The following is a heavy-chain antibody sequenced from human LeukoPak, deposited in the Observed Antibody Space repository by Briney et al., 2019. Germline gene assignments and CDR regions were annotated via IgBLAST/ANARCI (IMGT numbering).Heavy chain of an antibody. CDR3: ARSAAYYYYYMDV. Sequence: KPSETPSLTCAVSGESLSTYFWSWIRQSPGKGLEWIGEISQTGSANYNPSLKNRVTLSLDTSKNQFSLQLTSMTAADTAIYFCARSAAYYYYYMDVWANGTTVTVSS. CDR2: ISQTGSA. D-gene: IGHD6-25*01. J-gene: IGHJ6*03. CDR1: GESLSTYF. V-gene: IGHV4-34*01.